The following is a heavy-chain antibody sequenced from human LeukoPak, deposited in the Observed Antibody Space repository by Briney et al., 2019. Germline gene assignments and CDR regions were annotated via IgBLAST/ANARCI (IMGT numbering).Heavy chain of an antibody. CDR1: GGSISSYY. CDR2: IYYSGST. CDR3: ARHDSSGPYNAFDI. J-gene: IGHJ3*02. D-gene: IGHD3-22*01. Sequence: SEALSLTCTVSGGSISSYYWGWIRQPPGKGLEWIGSIYYSGSTYYNPSLKSRVTISGDTSKNQFSLKVTSVTAADTAVYYCARHDSSGPYNAFDIWGQGTMVTVSS. V-gene: IGHV4-39*01.